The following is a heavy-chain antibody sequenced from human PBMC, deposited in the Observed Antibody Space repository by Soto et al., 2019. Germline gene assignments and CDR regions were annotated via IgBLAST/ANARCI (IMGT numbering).Heavy chain of an antibody. J-gene: IGHJ4*02. D-gene: IGHD3-16*02. Sequence: SETLSLTCTVSGGSISSGGYYWSWIRQHPGKGLEWIGYIYYSGSTYYNPSLKSRVTISVDTSKNQFSLKLSSVTAADTAVYYCARGGRGVTVFDYWGQGTLVTVSS. CDR1: GGSISSGGYY. CDR3: ARGGRGVTVFDY. V-gene: IGHV4-31*03. CDR2: IYYSGST.